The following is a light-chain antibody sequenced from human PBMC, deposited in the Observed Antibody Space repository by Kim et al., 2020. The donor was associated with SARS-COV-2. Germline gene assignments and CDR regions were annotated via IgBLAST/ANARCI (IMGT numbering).Light chain of an antibody. V-gene: IGLV1-40*01. CDR2: GNT. J-gene: IGLJ3*02. CDR3: QSYDSSLSGWV. Sequence: QSVLTQPPSVSGAPGQRVSISCAGSSSNIGAGFDVHWYQQLPGTAPKLLIFGNTNRPSGVPKRFSGSKSGSSASLAITGLQAEDEADYYCQSYDSSLSGWVFGGGTQLTVL. CDR1: SSNIGAGFD.